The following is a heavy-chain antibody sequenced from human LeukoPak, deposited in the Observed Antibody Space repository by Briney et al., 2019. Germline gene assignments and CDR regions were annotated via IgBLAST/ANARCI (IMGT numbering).Heavy chain of an antibody. CDR3: ASRHCSGGGCYFAGADPFDY. D-gene: IGHD2-15*01. V-gene: IGHV3-53*01. CDR2: IYSGGNI. Sequence: GGSLRLSCAASGVTVSSTYMSWVRQAPGKGLEWVSVIYSGGNIYYIDSVKGRFTISRDTSKNTLYLQMNSLRAEDTAVYYCASRHCSGGGCYFAGADPFDYWGQGTLVTVSP. CDR1: GVTVSSTY. J-gene: IGHJ4*02.